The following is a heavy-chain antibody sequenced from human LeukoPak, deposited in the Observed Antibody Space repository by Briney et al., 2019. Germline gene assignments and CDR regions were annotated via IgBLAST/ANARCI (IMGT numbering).Heavy chain of an antibody. CDR1: GFTFSSYV. J-gene: IGHJ4*02. CDR3: AKAPQGYNSYALPAN. Sequence: GGSLRLSCVASGFTFSSYVMSWVRQAPGKGLEWVSAISGPGGGTYYADPVKGRFTISRDNSKNTLYLQMNSLRVEDTAIYYCAKAPQGYNSYALPANWGQGTLVTVSS. D-gene: IGHD2/OR15-2a*01. V-gene: IGHV3-23*01. CDR2: ISGPGGGT.